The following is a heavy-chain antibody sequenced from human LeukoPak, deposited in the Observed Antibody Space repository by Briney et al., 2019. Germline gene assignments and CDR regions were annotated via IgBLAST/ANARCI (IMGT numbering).Heavy chain of an antibody. Sequence: ASVKVSCKASGYTFTSYGLNWVRQAPGQGFEWMGWINTNTGDPTYAQGFTGRFVFSLDTSVSTAYLQISALEAEDTAVYYCARDGAVASFDYWGQGTLVTVSS. CDR2: INTNTGDP. J-gene: IGHJ4*02. D-gene: IGHD6-19*01. CDR1: GYTFTSYG. V-gene: IGHV7-4-1*02. CDR3: ARDGAVASFDY.